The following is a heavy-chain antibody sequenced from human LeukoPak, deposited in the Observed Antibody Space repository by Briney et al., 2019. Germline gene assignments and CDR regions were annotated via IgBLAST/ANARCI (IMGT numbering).Heavy chain of an antibody. CDR2: ISGSGGST. D-gene: IGHD3-22*01. CDR1: GFTFSSYA. V-gene: IGHV3-23*01. Sequence: PGGSLRLSCAASGFTFSSYAMSWVRQAPGKGLEWVSAISGSGGSTYYADSVKGRFTISRDNSKNTLYLQMNSLRAEDTAVYYCARDRYYYDSSGPIRAAFDIWGQGTMVTVSS. J-gene: IGHJ3*02. CDR3: ARDRYYYDSSGPIRAAFDI.